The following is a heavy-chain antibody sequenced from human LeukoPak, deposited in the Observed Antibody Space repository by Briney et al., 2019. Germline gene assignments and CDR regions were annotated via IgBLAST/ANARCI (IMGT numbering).Heavy chain of an antibody. D-gene: IGHD6-13*01. CDR2: ISASGGET. V-gene: IGHV3-23*01. J-gene: IGHJ4*02. Sequence: GGSLRLSCVVSGLTFSSYSMTWVRQAPGKRLEWVSGISASGGETWYPDSVKGRFTISRDNSKNTLFLQMNSLRVEDTAIYYCAKDAAGPEYWGQGTLVTVSS. CDR3: AKDAAGPEY. CDR1: GLTFSSYS.